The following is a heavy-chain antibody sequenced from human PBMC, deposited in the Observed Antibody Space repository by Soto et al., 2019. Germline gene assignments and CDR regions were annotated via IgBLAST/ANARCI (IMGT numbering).Heavy chain of an antibody. V-gene: IGHV3-23*01. CDR2: ISGSGGST. J-gene: IGHJ3*02. CDR3: AKDRGEYSGSPDAFDI. CDR1: GFTFSSYA. D-gene: IGHD1-26*01. Sequence: GGSLRLSCAASGFTFSSYAMSWVRQAPGKGLEWVSAISGSGGSTYYADSVKGRFTISRDNSKNTLYLQMNSLRAEDTVVYYCAKDRGEYSGSPDAFDIWGQGTMVTVSS.